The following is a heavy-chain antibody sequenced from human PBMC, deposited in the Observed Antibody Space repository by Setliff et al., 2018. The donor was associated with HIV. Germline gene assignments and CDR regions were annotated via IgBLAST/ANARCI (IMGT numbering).Heavy chain of an antibody. Sequence: GGSLRLSCAGSGFSFSSYVIHWVRLAPGRGLEDVSGIATNGGGTYYADSVKGRFTISRDNSENTVYLQMGSLRAEDMAVYYCVVGVNYYNLNPYDVWGQGTMVTVSS. CDR2: IATNGGGT. D-gene: IGHD3-10*01. V-gene: IGHV3-64*02. CDR1: GFSFSSYV. J-gene: IGHJ3*01. CDR3: VVGVNYYNLNPYDV.